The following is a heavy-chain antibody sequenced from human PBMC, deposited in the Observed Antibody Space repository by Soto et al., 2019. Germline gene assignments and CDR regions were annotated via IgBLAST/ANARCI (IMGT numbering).Heavy chain of an antibody. CDR3: ARDLWGYCGTDCYPLDV. CDR2: MYNTGST. Sequence: QVQLQESGPGLVKPSETLSLTCTVSGGTISRYYWSWIRQPPGTGLECIGYMYNTGSTVYNPSFKSRVTIAVDTSKNQFSLKLNSVTAADTAVYYCARDLWGYCGTDCYPLDVWGQGTTGTVSS. V-gene: IGHV4-59*01. CDR1: GGTISRYY. D-gene: IGHD2-21*02. J-gene: IGHJ6*02.